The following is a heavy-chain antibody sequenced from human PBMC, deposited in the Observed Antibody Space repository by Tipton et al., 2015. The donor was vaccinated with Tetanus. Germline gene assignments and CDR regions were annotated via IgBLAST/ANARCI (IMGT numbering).Heavy chain of an antibody. D-gene: IGHD3-10*01. CDR2: IIPIFGTI. Sequence: QLVQSGAEVKKPGSSVKVSCKTSGGSFSTYITSWVRQAPGQGLEWMGGIIPIFGTITYAQKFQGRVTITADKSTNTAYMELSSLTSGDTAVYYCARSRGGTRTYYAIAFWGQGTLVSVSS. CDR3: ARSRGGTRTYYAIAF. CDR1: GGSFSTYI. V-gene: IGHV1-69*06. J-gene: IGHJ4*02.